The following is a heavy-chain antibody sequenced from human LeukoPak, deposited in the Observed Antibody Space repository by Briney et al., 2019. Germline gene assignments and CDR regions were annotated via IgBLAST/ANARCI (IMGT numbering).Heavy chain of an antibody. CDR1: GFTFSSYG. CDR2: IRCDGSNK. Sequence: PGGSLRLSCAASGFTFSSYGMHWVRQAPGKGLEWVAFIRCDGSNKYYADSVKGRFTISRDNSKNTLYLQMNSLRAEDTAVYYCAKDSSMDVWGKGTTVTVSS. D-gene: IGHD3-3*02. V-gene: IGHV3-30*02. CDR3: AKDSSMDV. J-gene: IGHJ6*04.